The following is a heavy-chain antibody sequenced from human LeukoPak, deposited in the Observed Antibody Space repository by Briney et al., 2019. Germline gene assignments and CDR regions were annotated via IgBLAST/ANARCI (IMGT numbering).Heavy chain of an antibody. J-gene: IGHJ4*02. Sequence: SETLSLTCTVSGASISSGSFYWNWIRQPAGKGLEWVGRSYSSGSYNYNPSLKSRVTISVDTSKNQCSLKLTSVTATDTAVYYCARAYSPTDYFDYWGQGTLVTVSS. D-gene: IGHD6-13*01. CDR1: GASISSGSFY. CDR3: ARAYSPTDYFDY. CDR2: SYSSGSY. V-gene: IGHV4-61*02.